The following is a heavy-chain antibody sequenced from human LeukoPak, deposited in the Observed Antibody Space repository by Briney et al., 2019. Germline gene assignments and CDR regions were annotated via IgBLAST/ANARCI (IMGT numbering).Heavy chain of an antibody. D-gene: IGHD6-13*01. Sequence: PSETLSLTCTVSGGSISSYYWSWIRQPPGKGLEWIGYIYYSGSTNYNPSLKSRVTISVDTSKNQFSLKLSSVTAADTAVYYCARGRRSSSLMSRRPYYYYYYMDVWGKGTTVTVSS. CDR3: ARGRRSSSLMSRRPYYYYYYMDV. CDR1: GGSISSYY. CDR2: IYYSGST. V-gene: IGHV4-59*12. J-gene: IGHJ6*03.